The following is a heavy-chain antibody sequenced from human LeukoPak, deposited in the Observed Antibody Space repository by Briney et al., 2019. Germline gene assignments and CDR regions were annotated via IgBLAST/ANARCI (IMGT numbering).Heavy chain of an antibody. CDR3: ARGDYGERGLSFDP. Sequence: SETLSLTCTVSGGSISTYYWNWIRQPPGKGLEWLGYISNTGTTIYNPSLKGRVTLSLNTSKNQFSLRLSSVTAAGTAVYYCARGDYGERGLSFDPWGQGTLVTVSS. V-gene: IGHV4-59*01. J-gene: IGHJ5*02. CDR1: GGSISTYY. D-gene: IGHD4-17*01. CDR2: ISNTGTT.